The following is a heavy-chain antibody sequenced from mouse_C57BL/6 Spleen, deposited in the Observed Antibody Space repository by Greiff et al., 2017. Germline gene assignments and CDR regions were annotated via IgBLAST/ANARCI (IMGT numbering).Heavy chain of an antibody. CDR3: ARGNYGSSNYFDY. D-gene: IGHD1-1*01. J-gene: IGHJ2*01. V-gene: IGHV1-55*01. CDR2: IYPGSGST. CDR1: GYTFTSYW. Sequence: QVQLQQPGAELVKPGASVKMSCKASGYTFTSYWITWVKQRPGQGLEWIGDIYPGSGSTNYNEKFKGKATLTVDTSSSTAYMQLSSLTSEDSAVYYCARGNYGSSNYFDYWGQGTTLTVSS.